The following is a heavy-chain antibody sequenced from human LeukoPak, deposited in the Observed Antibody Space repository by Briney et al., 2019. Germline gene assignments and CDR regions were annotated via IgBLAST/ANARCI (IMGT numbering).Heavy chain of an antibody. CDR1: GGTFSTYA. CDR3: ARGRGNYYYYLDV. J-gene: IGHJ6*03. Sequence: GASVKVSCKTSGGTFSTYAITWVRQTPGQGLEWMGGIIPIFGTANYAQKFQGRVTITADESTSTAYMELSSLRSEDTAVYYCARGRGNYYYYLDVWGTGTTVTISS. V-gene: IGHV1-69*13. D-gene: IGHD3-16*01. CDR2: IIPIFGTA.